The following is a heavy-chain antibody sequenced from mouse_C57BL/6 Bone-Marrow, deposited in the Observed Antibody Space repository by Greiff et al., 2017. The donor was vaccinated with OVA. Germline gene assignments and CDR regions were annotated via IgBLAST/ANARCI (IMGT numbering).Heavy chain of an antibody. CDR2: ISSGSSTI. J-gene: IGHJ4*01. CDR3: ARGAAQALYAMDY. Sequence: DVKLVESGGGLVKPGGSLKLSCAASGFTFSDYGMHWVRQAPEKGLEWVAYISSGSSTIYYADTVKGRFTISRDNAKNTLFLQMTSLRSEDTAMYYCARGAAQALYAMDYWGQGTSVTVSS. CDR1: GFTFSDYG. V-gene: IGHV5-17*01. D-gene: IGHD3-2*02.